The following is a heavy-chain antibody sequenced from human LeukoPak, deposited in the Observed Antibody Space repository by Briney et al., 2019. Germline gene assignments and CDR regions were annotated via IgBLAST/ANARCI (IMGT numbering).Heavy chain of an antibody. D-gene: IGHD5-24*01. J-gene: IGHJ4*02. Sequence: SETLSLTCTVSGGSISSRTYYWGWIRQPPGKGLEWIGTIYYSGTTYYNPSLKSRVTISVDTSKNQFSLKLSSVTAADTAVYYCARSPATTHFPFPFDYWGQGTLVTVSS. CDR2: IYYSGTT. CDR3: ARSPATTHFPFPFDY. V-gene: IGHV4-39*07. CDR1: GGSISSRTYY.